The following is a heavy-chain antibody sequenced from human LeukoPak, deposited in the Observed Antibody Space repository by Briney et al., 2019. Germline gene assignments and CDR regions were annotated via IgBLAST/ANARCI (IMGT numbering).Heavy chain of an antibody. Sequence: ASVKVSCKASGYTFTSYGISWVRQAPGQGLEWMGWISAYNGNTNYAQKLQGRVTMTTDTSTSTAYMEPRSLRSDDTAVYYCARESPFDRAYYYDSSGPTDYYYYGMDVWGQGTTVTVSS. V-gene: IGHV1-18*01. CDR3: ARESPFDRAYYYDSSGPTDYYYYGMDV. CDR1: GYTFTSYG. D-gene: IGHD3-22*01. CDR2: ISAYNGNT. J-gene: IGHJ6*02.